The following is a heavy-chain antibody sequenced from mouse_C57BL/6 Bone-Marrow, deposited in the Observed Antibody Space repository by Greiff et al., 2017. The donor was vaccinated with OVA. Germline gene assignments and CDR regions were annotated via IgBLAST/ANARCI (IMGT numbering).Heavy chain of an antibody. CDR2: IHPSDSDT. CDR3: AIGDYGSSYYAMDY. CDR1: GYTFTSYW. J-gene: IGHJ4*01. D-gene: IGHD1-1*01. Sequence: QVQLQQPGAELVKPGASVKVSCKASGYTFTSYWMHWVKQRPGQGLEWIGRIHPSDSDTNYNQQFKGKATLTVDKSSSTAYMQLSSLTSEDSAVYYCAIGDYGSSYYAMDYWGQGTSVTVSS. V-gene: IGHV1-74*01.